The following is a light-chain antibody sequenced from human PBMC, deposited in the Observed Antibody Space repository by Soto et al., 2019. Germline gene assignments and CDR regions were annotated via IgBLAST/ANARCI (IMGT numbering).Light chain of an antibody. V-gene: IGLV2-14*02. J-gene: IGLJ1*01. CDR2: EVN. CDR3: SSYTITSTLDV. CDR1: SNNIGSYNL. Sequence: QSALTQPASVSGSPGQSITISCTGTSNNIGSYNLVSWYQQHPGKAPKLIIYEVNSRPSGVSNRFSGSKSGNTASLTVSGLQAEDEADYYCSSYTITSTLDVFGSGTKLTVL.